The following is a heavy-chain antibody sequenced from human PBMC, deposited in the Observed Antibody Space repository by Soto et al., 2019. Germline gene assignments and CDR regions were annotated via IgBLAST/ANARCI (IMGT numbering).Heavy chain of an antibody. V-gene: IGHV6-1*01. CDR3: ARSQGFLDS. CDR1: GDSVSSNSAA. Sequence: QVQLQQSGPGLVKPSQTLSLTCAISGDSVSSNSAAWNWIRQSPSGGLEWLGRTYYRSKWYNEYAVSVKSRITVNPDTSKNRFSLQLNSVTPEDTAIYYCARSQGFLDSWGQGTLVTVSS. CDR2: TYYRSKWYN. D-gene: IGHD2-15*01. J-gene: IGHJ4*02.